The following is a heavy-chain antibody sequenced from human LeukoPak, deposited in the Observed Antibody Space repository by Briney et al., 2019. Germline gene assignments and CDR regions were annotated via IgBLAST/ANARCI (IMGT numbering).Heavy chain of an antibody. CDR2: ISSSSYI. CDR3: ARDPLTTQGFDY. Sequence: GGSLRLSCAASGFTFSSYSMNWVRQAPGKGLEWVSSISSSSYIYYADSVKGRFTISRDNAKNSLYLQMNSLRAEDTAVYYCARDPLTTQGFDYWGQGTLVTVSS. D-gene: IGHD4-11*01. J-gene: IGHJ4*02. V-gene: IGHV3-21*01. CDR1: GFTFSSYS.